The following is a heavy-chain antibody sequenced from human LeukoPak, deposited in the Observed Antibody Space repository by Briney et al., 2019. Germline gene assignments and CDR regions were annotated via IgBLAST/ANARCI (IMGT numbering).Heavy chain of an antibody. CDR1: GGSISSGSYY. CDR3: ARATYYYGSEGAFDI. J-gene: IGHJ3*02. D-gene: IGHD3-10*01. CDR2: IYTSGST. Sequence: SQTLSLTCTVSGGSISSGSYYWSWIRQPAGKGLEWIGRIYTSGSTNYNPSLKSRVTISVDTPKNQFSLKLSSVTAADTAVYYCARATYYYGSEGAFDIWGQGTMVTVSS. V-gene: IGHV4-61*02.